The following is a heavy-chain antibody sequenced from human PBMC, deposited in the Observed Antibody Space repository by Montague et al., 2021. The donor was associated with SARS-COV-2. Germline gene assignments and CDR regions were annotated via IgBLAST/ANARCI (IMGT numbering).Heavy chain of an antibody. Sequence: SLRLSCAASGFTFSNYNMTWVRQAPGKGLEWVSSISSSSSYIYYADSVKGRFTISRDNAKNSLYLQMNSLRAEDTAVYYCARDARYDFWSGYYFDYWGQGTLVTVSS. CDR3: ARDARYDFWSGYYFDY. D-gene: IGHD3-3*01. V-gene: IGHV3-21*01. CDR2: ISSSSSYI. CDR1: GFTFSNYN. J-gene: IGHJ4*02.